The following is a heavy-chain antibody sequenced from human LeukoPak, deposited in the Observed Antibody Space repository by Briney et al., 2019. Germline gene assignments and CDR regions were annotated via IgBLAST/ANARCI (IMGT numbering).Heavy chain of an antibody. V-gene: IGHV4-59*01. D-gene: IGHD1-1*01. CDR2: IYYSGRT. CDR1: GGSFSTYY. CDR3: ARAQLNSLEDFGMDV. Sequence: SETLSLTCTVSGGSFSTYYWTWIRQPPGKGLEWIGYIYYSGRTKYNPSLKSRVTISVDTSKNQFSLKVSSVTAADTAVYYCARAQLNSLEDFGMDVWGQGTTVTVSS. J-gene: IGHJ6*02.